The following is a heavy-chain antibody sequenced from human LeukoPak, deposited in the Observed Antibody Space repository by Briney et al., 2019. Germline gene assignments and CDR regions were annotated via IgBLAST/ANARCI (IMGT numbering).Heavy chain of an antibody. V-gene: IGHV3-48*04. CDR1: GFTFSSYS. D-gene: IGHD3-10*01. J-gene: IGHJ3*02. CDR2: ISSSSNTI. Sequence: GGSLRLSCVASGFTFSSYSMNWVRQSPGKGLEWVSYISSSSNTIYYADSVKGRFTISRDNAKNSLYLQMNSLRAEDTAVYYCARVYYYGSGSYFAFDIWGQGTMVTVSS. CDR3: ARVYYYGSGSYFAFDI.